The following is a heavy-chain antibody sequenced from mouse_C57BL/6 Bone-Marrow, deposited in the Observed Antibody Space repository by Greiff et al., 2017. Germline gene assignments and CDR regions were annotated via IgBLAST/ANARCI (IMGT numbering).Heavy chain of an antibody. D-gene: IGHD2-4*01. CDR1: GYTFTSYW. V-gene: IGHV1-59*01. J-gene: IGHJ3*01. CDR3: ARNDDDDRFAY. CDR2: IDPSDSYT. Sequence: QVQLQQPGAELVRPGTSVKLSCTASGYTFTSYWMHWVKQRPGQGLEWIGVIDPSDSYTNYTQKFKGKATLTVDTSSSTAYMQLSSLTSADSADYYCARNDDDDRFAYWGQGTLVTVSA.